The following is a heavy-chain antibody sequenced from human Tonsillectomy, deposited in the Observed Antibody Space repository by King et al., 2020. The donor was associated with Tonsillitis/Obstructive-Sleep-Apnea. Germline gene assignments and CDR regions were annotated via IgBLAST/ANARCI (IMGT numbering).Heavy chain of an antibody. CDR2: LSGSGSST. Sequence: VQLVESGGGFVQPGGSLRLSCASSGFTFGNYVINWVRQAPGKGLEWVSALSGSGSSTYYADSVKGRFTISRDNSKNTLYLQMNSLRAEDTAVYYCAKAFSLGYYYYYLDIWGTGTTVTVSS. CDR1: GFTFGNYV. J-gene: IGHJ6*03. V-gene: IGHV3-23*04. CDR3: AKAFSLGYYYYYLDI. D-gene: IGHD2/OR15-2a*01.